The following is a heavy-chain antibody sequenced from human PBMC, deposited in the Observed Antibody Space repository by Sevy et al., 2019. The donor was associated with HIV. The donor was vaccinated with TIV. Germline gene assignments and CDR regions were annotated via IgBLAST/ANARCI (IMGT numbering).Heavy chain of an antibody. V-gene: IGHV3-30*18. Sequence: GGSLRLSCAASGFTFSSYGMHWVRQAPGKGLEWVAVISYDGSNKYYGDSVKGRFTISRDNSKNTLYLQMNSLRAEDTAVYYCAKEGRDGYNFPFDYWGQGTLVTVSS. CDR2: ISYDGSNK. CDR1: GFTFSSYG. CDR3: AKEGRDGYNFPFDY. J-gene: IGHJ4*02. D-gene: IGHD5-12*01.